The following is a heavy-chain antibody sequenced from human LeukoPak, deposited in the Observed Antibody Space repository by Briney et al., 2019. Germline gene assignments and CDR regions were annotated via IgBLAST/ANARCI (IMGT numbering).Heavy chain of an antibody. Sequence: GGSLRLSCAASGFSFGSYAMHWVRQAPGKGLEWVAVISYDGSNEYYPDSVKGRFTISRDNSKNTLYLQMNSLRAEDTAVYYCARDNSGSYNWFDPWGQGTLVTVSS. D-gene: IGHD6-19*01. V-gene: IGHV3-30*04. CDR2: ISYDGSNE. CDR3: ARDNSGSYNWFDP. J-gene: IGHJ5*02. CDR1: GFSFGSYA.